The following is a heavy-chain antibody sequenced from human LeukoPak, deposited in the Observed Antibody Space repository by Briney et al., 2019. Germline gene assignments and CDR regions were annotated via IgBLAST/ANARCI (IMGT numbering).Heavy chain of an antibody. J-gene: IGHJ6*04. Sequence: GGSLRLSCAASGFTFSDHYMDWVRQAPGKGLEWVGRTRNKANSYTTEYAASVKGRFTISRDDSKNSPYLQMNSLKTEDTAVYYCARAAIDYYGSGSYPNYYYYYGMDVWGKGTTVTVSS. CDR1: GFTFSDHY. CDR3: ARAAIDYYGSGSYPNYYYYYGMDV. D-gene: IGHD3-10*01. CDR2: TRNKANSYTT. V-gene: IGHV3-72*01.